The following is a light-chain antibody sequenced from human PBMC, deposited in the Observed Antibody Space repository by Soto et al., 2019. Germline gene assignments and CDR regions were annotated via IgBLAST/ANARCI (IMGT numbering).Light chain of an antibody. CDR3: SSYTSSSTVV. CDR2: DVS. J-gene: IGLJ2*01. V-gene: IGLV2-14*01. Sequence: QSALTQPGSVSGSPGQSITISCTGTSSDVAGYNYVSWYQQHPGKAPKLMIYDVSNRPSGVSNRFSGSKSGNTASLTISGLQAEDEADYYCSSYTSSSTVVFGGGTKLTVL. CDR1: SSDVAGYNY.